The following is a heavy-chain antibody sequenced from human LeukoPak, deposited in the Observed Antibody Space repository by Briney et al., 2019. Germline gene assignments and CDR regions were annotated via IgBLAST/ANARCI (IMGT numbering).Heavy chain of an antibody. J-gene: IGHJ4*02. D-gene: IGHD2-15*01. CDR1: GGSISSSSYY. V-gene: IGHV4-39*07. Sequence: SETLSLTCTVSGGSISSSSYYWGWIRQPPGKGLEWIGSIYYSGSTYYNPSLKSRVTISADTSKNQFSLKLSSVTAADTAVYYCARAYCSGGSCYFDYWGQGTLVTVSS. CDR2: IYYSGST. CDR3: ARAYCSGGSCYFDY.